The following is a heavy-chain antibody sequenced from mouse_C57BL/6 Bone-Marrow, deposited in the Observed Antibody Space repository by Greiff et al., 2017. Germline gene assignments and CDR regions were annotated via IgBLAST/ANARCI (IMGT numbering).Heavy chain of an antibody. Sequence: QVQLQQPGAELVKPGASVKLSCKASGYTFTSYWMHWVKQRPGQGLEWIGMIHPNSGRTNYNEKFKSKATLTVDKSSSTAYMQLSSLTSEDSAVYYCANWGVRFAYWGQGTLVTVSA. CDR2: IHPNSGRT. V-gene: IGHV1-64*01. CDR3: ANWGVRFAY. D-gene: IGHD4-1*02. J-gene: IGHJ3*01. CDR1: GYTFTSYW.